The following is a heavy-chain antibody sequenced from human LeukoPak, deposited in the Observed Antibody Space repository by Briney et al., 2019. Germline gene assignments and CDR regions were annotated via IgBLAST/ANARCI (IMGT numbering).Heavy chain of an antibody. D-gene: IGHD3-10*01. CDR2: IKPDGSEK. V-gene: IGHV3-7*03. Sequence: HSGGSLRLSCAASGFTFSSYWMSWVRQAPGKGLEWVANIKPDGSEKHYVDSVEGRLTIARDNAKNSLYLQMNSLRAEDTAVYYCARGDYYGSGSDYHDAFDIWGQGTMVTVSP. CDR1: GFTFSSYW. J-gene: IGHJ3*02. CDR3: ARGDYYGSGSDYHDAFDI.